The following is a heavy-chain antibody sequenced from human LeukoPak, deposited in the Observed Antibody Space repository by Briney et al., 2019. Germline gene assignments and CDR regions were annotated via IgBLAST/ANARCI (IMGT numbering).Heavy chain of an antibody. CDR3: ARDLIAEGMEGDY. CDR2: ISYDGSNK. D-gene: IGHD2-15*01. CDR1: GFTFSNYA. Sequence: GGSLRLSCAASGFTFSNYAMHWVRQAPGKGLEWVAVISYDGSNKYYADSVKGRFTLSRDNSKNTLYLQMNSLRAEDTAVYYCARDLIAEGMEGDYWGQGTLVTVSS. J-gene: IGHJ4*02. V-gene: IGHV3-30*03.